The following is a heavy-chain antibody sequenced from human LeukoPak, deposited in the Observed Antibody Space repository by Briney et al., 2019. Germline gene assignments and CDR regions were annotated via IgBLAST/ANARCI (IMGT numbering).Heavy chain of an antibody. D-gene: IGHD6-19*01. CDR2: ISYDGSNK. CDR3: ARDGRTPGLTYYYYYGMDV. CDR1: GFTFSSYA. Sequence: GRSLRLSCAASGFTFSSYAMHWVRQAPGKGLEWVAVISYDGSNKYYADSVKGRFTISRDNSKNTLYLQMNSLRAEDTAVYYCARDGRTPGLTYYYYYGMDVWGQGTMVTVSS. J-gene: IGHJ6*02. V-gene: IGHV3-30-3*01.